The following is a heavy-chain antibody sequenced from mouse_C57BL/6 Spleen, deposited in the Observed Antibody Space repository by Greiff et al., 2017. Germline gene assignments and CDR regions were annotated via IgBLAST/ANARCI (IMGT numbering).Heavy chain of an antibody. D-gene: IGHD2-4*01. CDR3: VREGYDYPFAY. CDR2: IRSKSNNYAT. Sequence: EPGGGLVQPKGSLKLSCAASGFSFNTYAMNWVRQAPGKGLEWVARIRSKSNNYATYYADSVKDRFTISRDDSESMLYLQMNNLKTEDTAMYYCVREGYDYPFAYWGQGTLVTVSA. J-gene: IGHJ3*01. CDR1: GFSFNTYA. V-gene: IGHV10-1*01.